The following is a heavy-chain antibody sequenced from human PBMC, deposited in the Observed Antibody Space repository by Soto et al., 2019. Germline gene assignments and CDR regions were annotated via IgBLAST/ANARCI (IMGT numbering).Heavy chain of an antibody. CDR2: IGPESGAT. CDR3: GRGRSGQIVVFY. Sequence: SVKVSCKASGYTFTGHYIHWVRQAPEQGPEWMGEIGPESGATRYAQKFQGRVTMTRDTSITTVYLELKNLSPDDTAVYYCGRGRSGQIVVFYWGQGNPVTVSS. D-gene: IGHD1-26*01. CDR1: GYTFTGHY. J-gene: IGHJ4*02. V-gene: IGHV1-2*02.